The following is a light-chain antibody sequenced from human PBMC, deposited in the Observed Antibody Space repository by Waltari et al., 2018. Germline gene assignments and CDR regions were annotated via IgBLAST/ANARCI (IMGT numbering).Light chain of an antibody. CDR3: SSRTNSITWV. CDR1: SSDFGANKY. Sequence: QSALTQPASVSGSPGQSITISCTATSSDFGANKYVSWYQQHPGKAPKVVIYDVTERPAGFSKRFSGSKSGSTASLTISGLQTEDEAGYYCSSRTNSITWVFGGGTKVTVL. V-gene: IGLV2-14*03. J-gene: IGLJ3*02. CDR2: DVT.